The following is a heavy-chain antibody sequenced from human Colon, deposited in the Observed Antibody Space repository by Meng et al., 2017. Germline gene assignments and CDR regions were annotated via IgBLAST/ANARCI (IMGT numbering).Heavy chain of an antibody. Sequence: GESLKISCAASGFTFSSYWMHWVRQAPGKGLEWVSLTYSGGNTYYADSVKGRFTVSRDISKNTVYLQMNSLGGEDTAVYYCARMSGYASRPGLIDYWGEGTLVTVSS. CDR1: GFTFSSYW. J-gene: IGHJ4*02. CDR2: TYSGGNT. V-gene: IGHV3-66*02. D-gene: IGHD2-2*01. CDR3: ARMSGYASRPGLIDY.